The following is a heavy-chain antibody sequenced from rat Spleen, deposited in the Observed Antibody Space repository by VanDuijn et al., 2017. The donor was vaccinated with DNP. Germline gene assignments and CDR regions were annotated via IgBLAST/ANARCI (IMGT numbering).Heavy chain of an antibody. CDR1: GFIFSNYW. Sequence: EVQLVESGGGLVQPGRSLKLSCVASGFIFSNYWMTWIRQAPGKGLEWVASISYDGTDTYYRDSVKGRFIISRDNAKSTLSLQMDSLRSEDTATYYCAREGYIPFDYWGQGVMVTVSS. D-gene: IGHD1-9*01. V-gene: IGHV5-31*01. CDR2: ISYDGTDT. J-gene: IGHJ2*01. CDR3: AREGYIPFDY.